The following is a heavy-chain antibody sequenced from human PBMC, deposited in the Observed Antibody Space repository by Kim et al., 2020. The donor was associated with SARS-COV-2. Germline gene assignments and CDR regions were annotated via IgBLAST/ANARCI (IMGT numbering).Heavy chain of an antibody. D-gene: IGHD3-9*01. CDR3: ARGGNYDILYGMDV. J-gene: IGHJ6*02. CDR1: GGSFSGYY. Sequence: SETLSLTCAVYGGSFSGYYWSWIRQPPGKGLEWIGEINHSGSTNYNPSLKSRVTISVDTSKNQFSLKLSSVTAADTAVYYCARGGNYDILYGMDVWGQGTTVTVSS. V-gene: IGHV4-34*01. CDR2: INHSGST.